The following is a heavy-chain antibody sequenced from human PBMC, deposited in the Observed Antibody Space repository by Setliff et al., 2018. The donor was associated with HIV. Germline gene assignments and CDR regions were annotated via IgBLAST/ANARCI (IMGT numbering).Heavy chain of an antibody. J-gene: IGHJ4*02. CDR1: GFTFDDYA. V-gene: IGHV3-9*01. CDR3: AADYDLLTGYFSDMGY. D-gene: IGHD3-9*01. CDR2: INWNSGTI. Sequence: GGSLRLSCAASGFTFDDYAMHWGRQAPGKGLEWVSGINWNSGTIAYADFVKGRFTISRDNSKNMLYLQMSFLSAEDTAVYYCAADYDLLTGYFSDMGYWGQGILVTVSS.